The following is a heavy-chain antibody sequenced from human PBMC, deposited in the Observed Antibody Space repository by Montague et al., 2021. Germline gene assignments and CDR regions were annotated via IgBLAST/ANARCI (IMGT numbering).Heavy chain of an antibody. CDR3: ASTGAATAWRAYEI. CDR2: IGTAGDT. CDR1: GFTFSSYD. Sequence: SLRLSCAASGFTFSSYDMHWVRQATGQGLELVSAIGTAGDTFYPGSVKGRFTISRENAENSLYLQMNSLRAGDTAVYYCASTGAATAWRAYEIWGLGTMVTVSS. J-gene: IGHJ3*02. D-gene: IGHD7-27*01. V-gene: IGHV3-13*04.